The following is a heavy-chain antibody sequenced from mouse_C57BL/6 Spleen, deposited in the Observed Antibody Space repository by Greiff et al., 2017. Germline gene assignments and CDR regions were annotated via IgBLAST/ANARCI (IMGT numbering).Heavy chain of an antibody. CDR3: VRDDYDLAWFAY. CDR1: GFTFNTYA. CDR2: IRSKSSNYAT. J-gene: IGHJ3*01. Sequence: EVQGVESGGGLVQPKGSLKLSCAASGFTFNTYAMHWVRQAPGKGLEWVARIRSKSSNYATYYADSVKDRFTISGDDSQSMLYLQMNNLKAEDTAMYYCVRDDYDLAWFAYWGQGTLVTVSA. D-gene: IGHD2-4*01. V-gene: IGHV10-3*01.